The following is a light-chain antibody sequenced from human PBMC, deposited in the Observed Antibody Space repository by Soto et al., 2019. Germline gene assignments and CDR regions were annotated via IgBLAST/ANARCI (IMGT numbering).Light chain of an antibody. J-gene: IGLJ2*01. CDR2: GNS. Sequence: QSVLTQPPSVSGAPGQRVTISCTGSRSNIGAGYDVHWYQQLPGTAPKLPIYGNSNRPSGVPERFSGSKSGTSASLAITGLQAEDEADYYCQSYDSSLSGYVVFGGGTKLTVL. CDR1: RSNIGAGYD. V-gene: IGLV1-40*01. CDR3: QSYDSSLSGYVV.